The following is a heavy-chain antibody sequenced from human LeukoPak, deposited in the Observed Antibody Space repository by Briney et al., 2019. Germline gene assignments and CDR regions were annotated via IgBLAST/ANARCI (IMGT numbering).Heavy chain of an antibody. D-gene: IGHD4-11*01. Sequence: SETLSLTCNLSGGSLSGFYWSWLRQPPGKGLEWIGSIYYSGSTYYNPSLKSRVTISVDTSKNQFSLKLSSVTAADTAVYYCVVSNYIGPFDYWGQGTLVTVSS. V-gene: IGHV4-59*05. CDR3: VVSNYIGPFDY. CDR2: IYYSGST. CDR1: GGSLSGFY. J-gene: IGHJ4*02.